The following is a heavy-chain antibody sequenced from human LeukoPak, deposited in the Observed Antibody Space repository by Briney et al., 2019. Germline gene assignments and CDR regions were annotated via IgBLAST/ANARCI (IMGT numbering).Heavy chain of an antibody. CDR1: GGSISSGGYY. CDR3: ARVSWGTTTINWFDP. Sequence: SQTLSLTCTVSGGSISSGGYYWSWIRQHPGKGLEWIGYIYYSGSTYYNPSLKSRVTISVDTSKNQFSLKLSSVTAADTAVYYCARVSWGTTTINWFDPWGQGTLVTVSS. D-gene: IGHD7-27*01. J-gene: IGHJ5*02. V-gene: IGHV4-31*03. CDR2: IYYSGST.